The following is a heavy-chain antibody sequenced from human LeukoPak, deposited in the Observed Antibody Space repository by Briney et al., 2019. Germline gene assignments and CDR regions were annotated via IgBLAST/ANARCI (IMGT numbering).Heavy chain of an antibody. V-gene: IGHV4-59*08. CDR2: IYYSGST. D-gene: IGHD1-26*01. Sequence: SETLSLICTVSGGSISSFYWSWIRQPPGKGMEWIGEIYYSGSTNYSPSLKSPVTISVDMSKIHFSLMLSSVTAADSAVYYCARGWDFDHWGQGTLVTVSS. CDR1: GGSISSFY. CDR3: ARGWDFDH. J-gene: IGHJ4*02.